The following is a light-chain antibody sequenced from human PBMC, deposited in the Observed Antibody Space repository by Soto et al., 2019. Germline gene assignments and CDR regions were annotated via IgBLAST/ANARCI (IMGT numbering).Light chain of an antibody. CDR2: GAS. CDR3: QQRSNWPPKIT. J-gene: IGKJ5*01. CDR1: QSVSNNY. V-gene: IGKV3-11*01. Sequence: IVMTQSPATLSVSPGERATLSCRASQSVSNNYLAWYQQKPGQAPRLLIYGASNRATGIPARFSGSGSGTDFTLTISSLEPEDFAVYYCQQRSNWPPKITFGQGTRLEIK.